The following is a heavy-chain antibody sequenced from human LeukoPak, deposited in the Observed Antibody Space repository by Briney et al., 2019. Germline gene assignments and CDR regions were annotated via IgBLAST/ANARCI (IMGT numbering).Heavy chain of an antibody. D-gene: IGHD6-19*01. CDR2: ISYDGSNK. V-gene: IGHV3-30*18. Sequence: GGSLRLSCAASGFTFSSYGMHWVRQAPGKGLEWVALISYDGSNKYYADSVKGRFTISRDNSKNTLYLQMNSLRAEDTAVYYCAKGGSGWYLGDYWGQGTLATVSS. CDR3: AKGGSGWYLGDY. J-gene: IGHJ4*02. CDR1: GFTFSSYG.